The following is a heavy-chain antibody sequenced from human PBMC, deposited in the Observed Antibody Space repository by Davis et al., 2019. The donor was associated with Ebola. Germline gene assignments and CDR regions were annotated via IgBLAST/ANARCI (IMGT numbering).Heavy chain of an antibody. V-gene: IGHV1-2*02. CDR3: VRGLKSEGTY. D-gene: IGHD3-10*01. CDR2: ISPGSGGT. J-gene: IGHJ4*02. CDR1: GYTFSDYY. Sequence: ASVKVSCKTSGYTFSDYYLHWVRQAPGQGLEWMGWISPGSGGTNYAQQFQGRVTMTRDTSMRKAYMELNSLGSDDTAVYYCVRGLKSEGTYWGQGTLVTVSS.